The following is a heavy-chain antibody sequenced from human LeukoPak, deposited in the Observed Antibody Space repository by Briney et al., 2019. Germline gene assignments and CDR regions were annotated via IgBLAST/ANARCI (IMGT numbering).Heavy chain of an antibody. Sequence: PGGSLRLSCAASGFTFDDYAMHWVRQAPGKGLEWVSGICWNSGSIGYADSVKGRFTISRDNAKNSLYLQMNSLRAEDTALYYCATLGGYSYGLRNSIDYWGQGTLVTVSS. V-gene: IGHV3-9*01. J-gene: IGHJ4*02. D-gene: IGHD5-18*01. CDR2: ICWNSGSI. CDR1: GFTFDDYA. CDR3: ATLGGYSYGLRNSIDY.